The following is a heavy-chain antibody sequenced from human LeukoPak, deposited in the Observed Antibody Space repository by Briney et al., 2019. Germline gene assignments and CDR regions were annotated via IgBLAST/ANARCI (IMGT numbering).Heavy chain of an antibody. CDR2: ISAYNGNT. CDR1: GYTFTSYG. D-gene: IGHD2-15*01. J-gene: IGHJ6*02. V-gene: IGHV1-18*01. CDR3: ARDPPRIVVVVAATNYYGMDV. Sequence: ASVKVSCKASGYTFTSYGISWVRQAPGQGLEWMGWISAYNGNTNYAQKLQGRVTMTTDTSTSTAYMELRSLRSDDTAVYYCARDPPRIVVVVAATNYYGMDVWGQGTTVTVSS.